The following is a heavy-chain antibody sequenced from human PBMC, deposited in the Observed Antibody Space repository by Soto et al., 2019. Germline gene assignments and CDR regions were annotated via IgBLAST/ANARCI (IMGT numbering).Heavy chain of an antibody. D-gene: IGHD2-15*01. CDR2: INHSGST. Sequence: SETLSLTCAVYGGSFSGYYWSWIRQPPGKGLEWIGEINHSGSTNYNPSLQSRVTISVDTSTNQFSLKLSSVTAADTAVYYCARGRGGYYFYYMDVWGKGTTVTVSS. CDR3: ARGRGGYYFYYMDV. J-gene: IGHJ6*03. V-gene: IGHV4-34*01. CDR1: GGSFSGYY.